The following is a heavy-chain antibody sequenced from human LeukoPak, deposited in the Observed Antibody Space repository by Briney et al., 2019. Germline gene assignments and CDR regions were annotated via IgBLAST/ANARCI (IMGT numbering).Heavy chain of an antibody. CDR1: GYTLTELS. CDR3: ATVGYFDWLRGLGTFDI. D-gene: IGHD3-9*01. CDR2: FDPEDGET. Sequence: ASVTVSFKVSGYTLTELSMHWVRQAPGKGLEWMGGFDPEDGETIYAQKFQGRVTMTEDTSTDTAYMELSSLRSEDTAVYYCATVGYFDWLRGLGTFDIWGQGTMVTVSS. V-gene: IGHV1-24*01. J-gene: IGHJ3*02.